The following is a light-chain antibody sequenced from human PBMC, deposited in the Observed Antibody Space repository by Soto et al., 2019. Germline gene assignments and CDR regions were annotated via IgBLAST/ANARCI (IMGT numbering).Light chain of an antibody. CDR2: DVN. CDR1: SSDIGAYNF. J-gene: IGLJ2*01. V-gene: IGLV2-14*03. Sequence: QSVLTQPASVSGSPGQSITISCTGTSSDIGAYNFVSWYQQHPGKAPKLMLYDVNIRPSGVSNRFSGSKSGNTASLTISGLQAEDEADYYCTSWTTITTMIFGGGTKLTV. CDR3: TSWTTITTMI.